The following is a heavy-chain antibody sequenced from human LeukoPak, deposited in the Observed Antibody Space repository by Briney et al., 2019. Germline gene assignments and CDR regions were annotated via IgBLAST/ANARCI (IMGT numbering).Heavy chain of an antibody. CDR3: ARDRSNFYGSGSYYKSYGMDV. V-gene: IGHV4-34*01. CDR1: GGSFSGYY. Sequence: SETLSLTCAVYGGSFSGYYWSWIRQPPGKGLEWIGEINHSGSTNYNPSLKSRVTISVDTSKNQFSLKLSSVTAADTAVYYCARDRSNFYGSGSYYKSYGMDVWGKGTTVTVSS. D-gene: IGHD3-10*01. CDR2: INHSGST. J-gene: IGHJ6*04.